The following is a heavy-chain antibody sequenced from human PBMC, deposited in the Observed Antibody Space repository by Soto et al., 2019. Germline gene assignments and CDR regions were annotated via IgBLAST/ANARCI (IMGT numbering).Heavy chain of an antibody. D-gene: IGHD6-19*01. V-gene: IGHV4-34*01. J-gene: IGHJ3*02. CDR3: ARGGSSDWQVALDM. Sequence: SETLSLTCVVSGGSFDTYYWNWIRQSPGKGLEWIGESNHRGSNNYSPSLKSRVTISLDTSKNQFSLELTSVTAADTAVYYCARGGSSDWQVALDMWGQGTMVTVSS. CDR1: GGSFDTYY. CDR2: SNHRGSN.